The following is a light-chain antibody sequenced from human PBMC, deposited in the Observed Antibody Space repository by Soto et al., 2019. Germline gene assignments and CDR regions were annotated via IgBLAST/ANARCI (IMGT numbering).Light chain of an antibody. J-gene: IGKJ4*01. CDR2: GAS. CDR3: QQYNNWPLT. V-gene: IGKV3-15*01. CDR1: QRVSND. Sequence: EIVMTQSPATLSVSPGERATLSCRASQRVSNDFAWYQQKPGQAPRLLIYGASTRATGIPARFSGSGSGTEFTLTISSLQSEEFAVYYCQQYNNWPLTFGGGTKVDIK.